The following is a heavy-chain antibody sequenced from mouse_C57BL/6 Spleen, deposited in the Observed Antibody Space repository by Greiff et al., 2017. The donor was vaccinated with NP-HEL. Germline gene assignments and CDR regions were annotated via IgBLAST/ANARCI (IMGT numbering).Heavy chain of an antibody. J-gene: IGHJ1*03. V-gene: IGHV1-22*01. CDR2: INPNNGGT. CDR3: ARTPSYYYGSSHWYFDV. Sequence: VQLQQSGPELVKPGASVKMSCKASGYTFTDYNMHWVKQSHGKSLEWIGYINPNNGGTSYNQKFKGKATLTVNKSSSTAYMELRSLTSEDSAVYYCARTPSYYYGSSHWYFDVWGTGTTVTVSS. D-gene: IGHD1-1*01. CDR1: GYTFTDYN.